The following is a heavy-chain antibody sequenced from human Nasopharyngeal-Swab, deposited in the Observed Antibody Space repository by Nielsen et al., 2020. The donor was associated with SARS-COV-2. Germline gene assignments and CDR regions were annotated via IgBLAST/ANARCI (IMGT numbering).Heavy chain of an antibody. CDR2: IRPGGDSR. CDR3: ARDGPNWNLDY. V-gene: IGHV3-33*01. D-gene: IGHD1-1*01. CDR1: GFTVSRYG. Sequence: GESLKISCAASGFTVSRYGFRWVRQAPGKGLEWVAVIRPGGDSRIYGDSMKGRFAVSRDNSKNTLYLQIDDLRSEDTAVYYCARDGPNWNLDYWGQGTLVTVSS. J-gene: IGHJ4*02.